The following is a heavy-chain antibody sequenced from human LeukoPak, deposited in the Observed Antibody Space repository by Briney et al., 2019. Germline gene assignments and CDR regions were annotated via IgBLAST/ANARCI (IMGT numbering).Heavy chain of an antibody. J-gene: IGHJ6*02. CDR3: ARSIRRYFDWLPRTYPPYYYYGMDV. Sequence: ASVTVSCKASGYTFTSYDINWVRQATGQGLEWMGWMNHNSGNTGYAQKFQGRVTMTRNTSISTAYMELSSLRSEDTAVYYCARSIRRYFDWLPRTYPPYYYYGMDVWGQGTTVTVSS. D-gene: IGHD3-9*01. V-gene: IGHV1-8*01. CDR1: GYTFTSYD. CDR2: MNHNSGNT.